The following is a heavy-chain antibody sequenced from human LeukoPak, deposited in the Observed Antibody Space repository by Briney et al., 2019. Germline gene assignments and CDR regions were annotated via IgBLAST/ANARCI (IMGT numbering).Heavy chain of an antibody. D-gene: IGHD1-26*01. Sequence: GGSLRLSCAASGFTFSSYGMHWVRQAPGKGLEWVAVISYDGSNKYYADSVKGRFTISRDNSKNTLYLQMNSLRSEGTAVYYCARRKEWEPAAFDYWGQGTLVTVSS. CDR1: GFTFSSYG. CDR3: ARRKEWEPAAFDY. CDR2: ISYDGSNK. V-gene: IGHV3-30*03. J-gene: IGHJ4*02.